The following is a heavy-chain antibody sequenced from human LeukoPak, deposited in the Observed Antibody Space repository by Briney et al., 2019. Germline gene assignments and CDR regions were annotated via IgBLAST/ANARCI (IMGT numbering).Heavy chain of an antibody. J-gene: IGHJ4*02. D-gene: IGHD6-13*01. CDR3: ARALGLAAAGTSPYYFDY. V-gene: IGHV4-4*02. Sequence: RSETLSLTCAVSGGSIGDNYWWTWVRQPPGKGLEWIGEIYHSGNTNYNPSLKGRVTISLDKSKNQFSLKLSSVTAADTAVYYCARALGLAAAGTSPYYFDYWGQGTLVTVSS. CDR2: IYHSGNT. CDR1: GGSIGDNYW.